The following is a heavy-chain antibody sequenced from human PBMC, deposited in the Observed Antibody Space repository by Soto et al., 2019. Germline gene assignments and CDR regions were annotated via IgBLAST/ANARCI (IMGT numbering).Heavy chain of an antibody. CDR1: GFTFTSSA. V-gene: IGHV1-58*01. CDR3: ARNPPSYGDYVSYYFDY. CDR2: IVVGSGNT. J-gene: IGHJ4*02. D-gene: IGHD4-17*01. Sequence: SVKVSCKASGFTFTSSAVQWVRQARGQRLEWIGWIVVGSGNTNYAQKFQERVTITRDMSTSTAYMELSSLRSEDTAVYYCARNPPSYGDYVSYYFDYWGQGTLVTVSS.